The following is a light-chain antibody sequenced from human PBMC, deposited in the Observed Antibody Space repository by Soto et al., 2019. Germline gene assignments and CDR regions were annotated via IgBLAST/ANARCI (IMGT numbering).Light chain of an antibody. V-gene: IGLV2-11*01. CDR2: DVT. Sequence: QSALAQPRSVSGSPGQSVSLSCTGTGSDVGGYNYVSWYQHHPGKAPKLLIYDVTERPSGVPDRFSGSKSGSTASLTISGLQTEDEADYYCCSFAGTYTRYVFGTGTKVTVL. CDR1: GSDVGGYNY. J-gene: IGLJ1*01. CDR3: CSFAGTYTRYV.